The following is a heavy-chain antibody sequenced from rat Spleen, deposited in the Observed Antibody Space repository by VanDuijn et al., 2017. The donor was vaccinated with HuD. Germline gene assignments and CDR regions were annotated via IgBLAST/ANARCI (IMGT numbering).Heavy chain of an antibody. J-gene: IGHJ2*01. CDR2: ISPSGGST. CDR1: GFTFSNYD. V-gene: IGHV5-25*01. Sequence: EVQLMESGGGLVQPGRSLKLSCAASGFTFSNYDMAWVRQAPTKGLEWVASISPSGGSTYYRDSVKGRFTVSRDNAKSTLYLQMDSLRSEDTAIYYCVRHGYYYDGSYYPFDYWGQGVMVTVSA. D-gene: IGHD1-12*02. CDR3: VRHGYYYDGSYYPFDY.